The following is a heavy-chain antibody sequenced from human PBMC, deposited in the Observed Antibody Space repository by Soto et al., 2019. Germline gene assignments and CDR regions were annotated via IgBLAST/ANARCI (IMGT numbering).Heavy chain of an antibody. CDR3: ARMTASGAYIALFDH. CDR1: GLSLSSMEMA. V-gene: IGHV2-26*01. Sequence: QVTLRESGPELVKPAETLTVTCSVSGLSLSSMEMAMSWIRQPPGMGLEWLGNIFGNDETTYNTSLGRRISISKDSSGSQVVLTLTNSDPADSATYFCARMTASGAYIALFDHWGHGAPVTVSS. CDR2: IFGNDET. D-gene: IGHD1-26*01. J-gene: IGHJ4*01.